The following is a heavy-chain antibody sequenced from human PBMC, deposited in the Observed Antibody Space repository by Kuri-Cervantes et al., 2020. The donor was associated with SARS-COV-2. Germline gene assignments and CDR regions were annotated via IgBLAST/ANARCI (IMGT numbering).Heavy chain of an antibody. CDR3: ARDRGIAARPAIFDY. V-gene: IGHV3-30-3*01. CDR2: ISYDGSNK. Sequence: GESLKISCAASGFTFSSYAMHWVRQAPGKGLEWVAVISYDGSNKYYADSVKGRFTISRDNSKNTLHLQMNSLRAEDTAVYYCARDRGIAARPAIFDYWGQGTLVTVSS. J-gene: IGHJ4*02. CDR1: GFTFSSYA. D-gene: IGHD6-6*01.